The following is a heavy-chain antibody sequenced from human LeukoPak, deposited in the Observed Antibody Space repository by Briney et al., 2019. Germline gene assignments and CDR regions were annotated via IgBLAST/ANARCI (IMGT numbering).Heavy chain of an antibody. CDR3: AKVPVGAITVNYFDY. J-gene: IGHJ4*02. CDR1: GFIFDDYA. Sequence: GGSLRLSCAASGFIFDDYAMHWVRQPPVKGLEWVSGISWNSGNIAYADSVKGRFTISRDNAKKSLYLQMNSLRAEDTALYYCAKVPVGAITVNYFDYWGQGTLVTVSS. CDR2: ISWNSGNI. D-gene: IGHD1-26*01. V-gene: IGHV3-9*01.